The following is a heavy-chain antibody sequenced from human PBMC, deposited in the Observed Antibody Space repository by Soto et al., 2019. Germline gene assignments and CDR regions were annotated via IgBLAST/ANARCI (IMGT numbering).Heavy chain of an antibody. D-gene: IGHD5-18*01. CDR2: IYWDDDK. V-gene: IGHV2-5*02. CDR3: ANSGKGLYIYGNEYYYGMDV. J-gene: IGHJ6*02. Sequence: QITLKESGPTLVKPTQTLTLTCTVSGFSLSTPGVGVGWIRQPPGEALEWLALIYWDDDKRYSPSLKSRLTITKDTSKNQVVLTMTNMDPVDTATYYCANSGKGLYIYGNEYYYGMDVWGQGTTVTVSS. CDR1: GFSLSTPGVG.